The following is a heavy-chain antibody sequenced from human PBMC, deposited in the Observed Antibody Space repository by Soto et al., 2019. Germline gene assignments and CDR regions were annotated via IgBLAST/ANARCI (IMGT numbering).Heavy chain of an antibody. CDR2: ISHDGTDR. CDR3: QQGTAAAYQWFDP. D-gene: IGHD6-25*01. J-gene: IGHJ5*02. Sequence: QVELVESGGGVVQPGRSLRLSCEASGFTFSSYGMHWVRQAPGKGLEWVAAISHDGTDRYYANSVKGRFSISRDNSKNTLYLQMNSLRSEDTAIYYCQQGTAAAYQWFDPWGQGTLVTVSS. V-gene: IGHV3-30*18. CDR1: GFTFSSYG.